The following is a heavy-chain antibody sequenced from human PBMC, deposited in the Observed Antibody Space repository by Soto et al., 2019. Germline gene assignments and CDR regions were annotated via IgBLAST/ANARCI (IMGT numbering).Heavy chain of an antibody. D-gene: IGHD2-2*02. J-gene: IGHJ6*02. V-gene: IGHV3-13*05. CDR3: ARAYTGRLPRRADYYYAMDV. Sequence: VGSLRLSCATSGFTFSNFDMHWVRQVPGKGLEWVSAIGAARDPYYLGSVKGRFTISRENAKNSVYLQMNDLRAGGSAVYYCARAYTGRLPRRADYYYAMDVWGQGTTVTVSS. CDR2: IGAARDP. CDR1: GFTFSNFD.